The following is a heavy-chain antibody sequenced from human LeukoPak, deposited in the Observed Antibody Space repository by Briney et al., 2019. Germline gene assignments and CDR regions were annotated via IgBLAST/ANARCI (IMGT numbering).Heavy chain of an antibody. V-gene: IGHV3-33*01. CDR1: RFTFKNYG. J-gene: IGHJ4*02. CDR2: IYYDGSKK. CDR3: ARGRGSYSLDY. D-gene: IGHD3-10*01. Sequence: PGGSLRLSCAASRFTFKNYGMHWVRQAPGKGLEWVAVIYYDGSKKYYADSVKGRFTISRDNSKNTVHLEMSSLRVEDTAVYHCARGRGSYSLDYWGQGTLVTVSS.